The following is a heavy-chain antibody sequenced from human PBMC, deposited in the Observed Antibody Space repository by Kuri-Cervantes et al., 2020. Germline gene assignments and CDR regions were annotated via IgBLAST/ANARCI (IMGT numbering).Heavy chain of an antibody. CDR1: GFTFSSYG. CDR2: ISYDGSNK. D-gene: IGHD5-24*01. V-gene: IGHV3-30*03. CDR3: AREIMVGWLQHTYGMDV. J-gene: IGHJ6*02. Sequence: GESLKISCAASGFTFSSYGMHWVRQAPGKGLEWVAVISYDGSNKYYADSVKGRFTISRDNSKNTLYLQMNSLRAEDTAVYYCAREIMVGWLQHTYGMDVWGQGTTVTSP.